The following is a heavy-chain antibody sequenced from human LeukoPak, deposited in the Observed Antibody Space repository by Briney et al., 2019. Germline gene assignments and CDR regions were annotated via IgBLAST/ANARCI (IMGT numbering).Heavy chain of an antibody. CDR2: ISGSGGST. CDR3: AKDGPEVSYGGNSDFDY. CDR1: GFNFKNFA. D-gene: IGHD4-17*01. Sequence: GGSLRLSCATAGFNFKNFAMNWVRQAPGKGLEWVSAISGSGGSTYYADSVKGRFTISRDNSKNTLYLQMNSLRAEDTAVYYCAKDGPEVSYGGNSDFDYWGQGTLVTVSS. V-gene: IGHV3-23*01. J-gene: IGHJ4*02.